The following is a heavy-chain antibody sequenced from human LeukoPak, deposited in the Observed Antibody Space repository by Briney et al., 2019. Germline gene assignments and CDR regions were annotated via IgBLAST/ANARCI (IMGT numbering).Heavy chain of an antibody. V-gene: IGHV3-74*01. Sequence: PGGSLRLSCAASGFTFSSYWMHWVRQAPGKGLVWVSRINSDGSSTSYADSVKGRFTISRDNAKNTLYLQMNSLRAEDTAVYYCARGDYDILTGYRIYYYYYMDVWGKGTTVTISS. CDR3: ARGDYDILTGYRIYYYYYMDV. J-gene: IGHJ6*03. CDR2: INSDGSST. CDR1: GFTFSSYW. D-gene: IGHD3-9*01.